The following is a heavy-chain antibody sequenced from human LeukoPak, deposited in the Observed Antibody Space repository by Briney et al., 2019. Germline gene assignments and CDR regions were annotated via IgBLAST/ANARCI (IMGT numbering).Heavy chain of an antibody. CDR3: ARSYDWDY. D-gene: IGHD5-12*01. V-gene: IGHV4-34*01. CDR1: GGSFSGYY. Sequence: PSETLSLTCAVYGGSFSGYYWSWIRHPPGKGLEWIGEINHSGSTNYNPSLKSRVTISVDTSKNQFSLKLSSVTAADTAVYYCARSYDWDYWGQGTLVTVSS. CDR2: INHSGST. J-gene: IGHJ4*02.